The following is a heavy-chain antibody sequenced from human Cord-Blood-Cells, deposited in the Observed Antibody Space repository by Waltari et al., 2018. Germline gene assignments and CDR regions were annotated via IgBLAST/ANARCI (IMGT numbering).Heavy chain of an antibody. D-gene: IGHD4-4*01. J-gene: IGHJ5*02. CDR2: IYTSGST. CDR1: GGSISSSY. CDR3: ARGHLTTVTIGANWFDP. Sequence: QVQLQESGPGLVKPSEPLSLTCTVSGGSISSSYWSWIRPPAGKGLEWIGRIYTSGSTNYNPSLKSRVTMSVDTSKNQFSLKLSSVTAADTAVYYCARGHLTTVTIGANWFDPWGQGTLVTVSS. V-gene: IGHV4-4*07.